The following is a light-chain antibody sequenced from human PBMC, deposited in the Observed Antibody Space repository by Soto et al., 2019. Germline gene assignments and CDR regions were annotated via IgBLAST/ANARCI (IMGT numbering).Light chain of an antibody. CDR3: SSYTTTSNYV. CDR1: SSDVGAYTS. V-gene: IGLV2-14*01. Sequence: QSVLTQPASVSGSPGQSITISCTGTSSDVGAYTSVSWYQQHPGKAPKLMIYEGSKRPSGVSNRFFGSKSGNTASLAISGLQAEDEADYYCSSYTTTSNYVFGTGTKVTVL. CDR2: EGS. J-gene: IGLJ1*01.